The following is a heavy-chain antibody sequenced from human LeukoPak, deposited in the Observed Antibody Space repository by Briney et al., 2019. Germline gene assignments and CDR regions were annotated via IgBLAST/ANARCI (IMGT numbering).Heavy chain of an antibody. CDR1: GFTFSCYA. Sequence: GGSLRLSCAASGFTFSCYAMSWFRQAPGKGLEWVSAISGSGGSTYYADSVKGRFTISRDNAKNSLYLQMNSLRAEDTAVYYCAREMGYYDSSGYYYWGQGTLVTVSS. D-gene: IGHD3-22*01. V-gene: IGHV3-23*01. J-gene: IGHJ4*02. CDR2: ISGSGGST. CDR3: AREMGYYDSSGYYY.